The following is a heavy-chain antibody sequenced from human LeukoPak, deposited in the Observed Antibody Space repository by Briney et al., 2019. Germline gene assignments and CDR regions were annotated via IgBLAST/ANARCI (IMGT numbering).Heavy chain of an antibody. CDR3: ASGRAAVGTGYYFDY. D-gene: IGHD6-13*01. Sequence: GGSLRLSCAASGFTFSSYAMHWVRQAPGKGLEWVAIIWYDGSNKYYADSVKGRFTISRDNPKNTLYLQMNSLRAEDTAVYFCASGRAAVGTGYYFDYWGQGTLVTVSS. V-gene: IGHV3-33*08. J-gene: IGHJ4*02. CDR1: GFTFSSYA. CDR2: IWYDGSNK.